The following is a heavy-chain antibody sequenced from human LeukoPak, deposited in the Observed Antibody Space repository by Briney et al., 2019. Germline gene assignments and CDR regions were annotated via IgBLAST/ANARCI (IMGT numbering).Heavy chain of an antibody. CDR1: GFTFSNAW. D-gene: IGHD4-17*01. V-gene: IGHV3-15*01. CDR3: TTNNYDDYIPDY. CDR2: IRSKTDGWTT. Sequence: GGSLRLSCAASGFTFSNAWMTWVRQAPGKGLEWVGQIRSKTDGWTTDYAAPVKGRFTISRDDSKTTLYLQLNSLKIEDTAVYYWTTNNYDDYIPDYWGQGTLITVSS. J-gene: IGHJ4*02.